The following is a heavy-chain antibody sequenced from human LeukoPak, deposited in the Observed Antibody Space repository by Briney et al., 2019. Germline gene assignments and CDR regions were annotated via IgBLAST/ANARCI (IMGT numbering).Heavy chain of an antibody. Sequence: SETLSLTCTVSGYSSGSGYYWGWIRRSPGKGLEWIGSIYHSGSTYYNPALNSRVTISVDTSKNQFSLKLTSVTAADTAVYYCARRSHDAFDIWGQGTMVTVSS. CDR3: ARRSHDAFDI. V-gene: IGHV4-38-2*02. CDR1: GYSSGSGYY. CDR2: IYHSGST. J-gene: IGHJ3*02.